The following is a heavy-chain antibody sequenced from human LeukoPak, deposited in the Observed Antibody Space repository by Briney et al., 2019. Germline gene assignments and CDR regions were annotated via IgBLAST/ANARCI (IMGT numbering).Heavy chain of an antibody. CDR3: ARGPTIFGVVSYYYYGMDV. J-gene: IGHJ6*02. V-gene: IGHV4-59*08. Sequence: SGTLSLTCTVSGGSISSYYWSWIRQPPGKGLEWIGYIYYSGSTNYNPSLKSRVTISVDTSKNQFSLKLSSVTAADTAVYYCARGPTIFGVVSYYYYGMDVWGQGTTVTVSS. CDR2: IYYSGST. CDR1: GGSISSYY. D-gene: IGHD3-3*01.